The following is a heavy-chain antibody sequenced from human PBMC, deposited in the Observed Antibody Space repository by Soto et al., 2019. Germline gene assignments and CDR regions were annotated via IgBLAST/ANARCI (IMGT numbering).Heavy chain of an antibody. V-gene: IGHV3-15*01. J-gene: IGHJ4*02. D-gene: IGHD3-22*01. CDR2: IKSKTDGGTT. CDR1: GFTFSNAW. Sequence: GGSLRLSCAASGFTFSNAWKRWVRQAPVKGLEGVGRIKSKTDGGTTDYAAPLKCRFTISRDDSKNTLYLQINSLKTEYTAVYYSTTGIFYYDSSGYYYWGQGTLATVS. CDR3: TTGIFYYDSSGYYY.